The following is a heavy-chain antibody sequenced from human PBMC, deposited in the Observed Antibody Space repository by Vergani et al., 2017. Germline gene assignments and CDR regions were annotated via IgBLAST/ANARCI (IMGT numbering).Heavy chain of an antibody. Sequence: EVQLLESGGGLVQPGGSLRLSCAASGFTFSSYAMSWVRQAPGKGLEWVSAISGSGGSTYYADSVKGRFTISRDNSKNTLYLQMNSLRAEDTAVYYCARVRIAARRTYWYFDLWGRGTLVTVSS. CDR3: ARVRIAARRTYWYFDL. V-gene: IGHV3-23*01. J-gene: IGHJ2*01. D-gene: IGHD6-6*01. CDR1: GFTFSSYA. CDR2: ISGSGGST.